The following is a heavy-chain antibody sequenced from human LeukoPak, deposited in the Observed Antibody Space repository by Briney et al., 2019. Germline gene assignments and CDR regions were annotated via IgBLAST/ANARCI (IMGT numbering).Heavy chain of an antibody. V-gene: IGHV3-23*01. D-gene: IGHD3-22*01. CDR3: AKSYYDATDAFDI. Sequence: GGSLRLSCAASGFTFSSYAMSWVRQAPGKGLEWVSAISGSGGSTYYADSVKGRFTISGDNSKNTLYLQMNSLRAEDTAVYYCAKSYYDATDAFDIWGQGTMVTVSS. J-gene: IGHJ3*02. CDR2: ISGSGGST. CDR1: GFTFSSYA.